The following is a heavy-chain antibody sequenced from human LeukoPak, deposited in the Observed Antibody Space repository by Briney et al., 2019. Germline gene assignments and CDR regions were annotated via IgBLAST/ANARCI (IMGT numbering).Heavy chain of an antibody. CDR1: GGSISSSNW. D-gene: IGHD1-26*01. CDR2: IYHSGST. Sequence: SGTLSLTCAVSGGSISSSNWWSWVRQPPGKGLEWIGEIYHSGSTNYNPSLKSRVTISVDKSKNQFSLKVTSVTAADTAIYYCAREKWESGLRAFDFWGQGTKVTVSS. J-gene: IGHJ3*01. CDR3: AREKWESGLRAFDF. V-gene: IGHV4-4*02.